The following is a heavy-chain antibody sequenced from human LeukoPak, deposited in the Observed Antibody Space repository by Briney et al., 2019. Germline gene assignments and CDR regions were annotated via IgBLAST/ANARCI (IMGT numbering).Heavy chain of an antibody. Sequence: GGSLRLSCAASGFTFSSYAMHWVRQAPGKGLEYVSAISSNGGSTYYANSVKGRFTISRDNSKNTLYLQMGSLRAEDMAVYYCARAVRIAAREDWLDPWGQGTLVTVSS. V-gene: IGHV3-64*01. CDR2: ISSNGGST. D-gene: IGHD6-6*01. J-gene: IGHJ5*02. CDR3: ARAVRIAAREDWLDP. CDR1: GFTFSSYA.